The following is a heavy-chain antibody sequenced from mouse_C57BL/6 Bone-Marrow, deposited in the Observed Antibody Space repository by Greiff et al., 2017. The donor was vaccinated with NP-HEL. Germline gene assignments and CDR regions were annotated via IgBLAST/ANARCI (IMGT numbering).Heavy chain of an antibody. D-gene: IGHD2-1*01. J-gene: IGHJ4*01. Sequence: VQLQQSGPELVKPGASVKLSCKASGYTFTSYDINWVKQRPGQGLEWIGWIYPRDGSTKYNEKFKGKATLTVDTSSSTAYMELHSLTSEDSAVYVCARNYYGNLNWDYYAIDYWGQGTSVTVSS. CDR2: IYPRDGST. CDR1: GYTFTSYD. V-gene: IGHV1-85*01. CDR3: ARNYYGNLNWDYYAIDY.